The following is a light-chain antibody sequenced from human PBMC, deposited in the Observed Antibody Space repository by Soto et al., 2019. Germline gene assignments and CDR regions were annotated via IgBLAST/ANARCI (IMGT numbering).Light chain of an antibody. CDR3: QQYYSTPLT. J-gene: IGKJ4*01. CDR2: WAS. CDR1: QSVLYSSNNKNY. Sequence: DIVMTQSPDSLAVSLGERATINCKSSQSVLYSSNNKNYLAWYQQKPGQPPKLLIYWASTRESGVPDRFSGGGSGTDFTLTISRLQAEDVAVYYGQQYYSTPLTFGGGTKVEIK. V-gene: IGKV4-1*01.